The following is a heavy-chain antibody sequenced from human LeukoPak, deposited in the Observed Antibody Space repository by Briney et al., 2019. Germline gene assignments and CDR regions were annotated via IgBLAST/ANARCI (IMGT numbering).Heavy chain of an antibody. Sequence: SETLSLTCAVYGGSFSGYYWSWIRQRPGKGLEWIGEVNHSGSTNYNPSLKSRVTISVDTSKNQFSLKLSSVTAADTAVYYCARGIAARMFDYWGQGTLVTVSS. V-gene: IGHV4-34*01. J-gene: IGHJ4*02. CDR1: GGSFSGYY. D-gene: IGHD6-6*01. CDR2: VNHSGST. CDR3: ARGIAARMFDY.